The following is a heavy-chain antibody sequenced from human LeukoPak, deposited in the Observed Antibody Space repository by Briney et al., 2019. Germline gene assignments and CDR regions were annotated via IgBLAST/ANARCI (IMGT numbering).Heavy chain of an antibody. V-gene: IGHV4-59*08. Sequence: SETLSLTCTVSGASIRSYYWSWIRQPPGKGLEWIAYMYYSDSPNYYPSLKSRVTMSGGTSRNQFSLKLNSVTAADTAVYYCARSYDTNNRQRFDYWGQGILVTVSP. CDR3: ARSYDTNNRQRFDY. CDR2: MYYSDSP. D-gene: IGHD3-22*01. CDR1: GASIRSYY. J-gene: IGHJ4*02.